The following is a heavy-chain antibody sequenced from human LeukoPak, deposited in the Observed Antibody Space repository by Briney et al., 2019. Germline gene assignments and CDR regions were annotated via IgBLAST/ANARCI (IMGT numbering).Heavy chain of an antibody. V-gene: IGHV4-61*01. CDR3: ARGGGARLRYPLDY. J-gene: IGHJ4*02. D-gene: IGHD3-16*01. CDR2: IYYSGST. Sequence: SETLSLTCTVSGGSVSSGSYYWSWIRQPPGKGLEWIGYIYYSGSTNYNPSLKSRVTISVDTSKNQFSLKLSSVTAADTAVYYCARGGGARLRYPLDYWGQGTLVTVSS. CDR1: GGSVSSGSYY.